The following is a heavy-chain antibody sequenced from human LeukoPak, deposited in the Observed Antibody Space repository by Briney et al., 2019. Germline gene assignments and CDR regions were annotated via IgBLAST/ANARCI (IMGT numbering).Heavy chain of an antibody. D-gene: IGHD1-26*01. CDR2: ISYDGSNQ. Sequence: GGSLRLSCAASGFTFSSYALHWVRQAPGKGLEWLAVISYDGSNQYYADSVKGRFTISRDNSKNTLYLQVNSLRTEDTAVYYCARGGNYWLPRYWGQGTLVTVSS. CDR3: ARGGNYWLPRY. V-gene: IGHV3-30-3*01. J-gene: IGHJ4*02. CDR1: GFTFSSYA.